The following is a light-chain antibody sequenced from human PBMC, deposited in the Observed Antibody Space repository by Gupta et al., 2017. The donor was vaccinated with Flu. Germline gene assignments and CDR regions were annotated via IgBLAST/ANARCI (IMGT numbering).Light chain of an antibody. V-gene: IGKV1-6*01. J-gene: IGKJ4*01. CDR3: LQDYNYPFT. CDR1: RAIRND. Sequence: GDRVTITCRASRAIRNDLGWYQVKPGKAPKLLVYAASSLQTGVPSRFSGSGSGADFTLTISSLQPEDFATYYCLQDYNYPFTFGGGTKVEI. CDR2: AAS.